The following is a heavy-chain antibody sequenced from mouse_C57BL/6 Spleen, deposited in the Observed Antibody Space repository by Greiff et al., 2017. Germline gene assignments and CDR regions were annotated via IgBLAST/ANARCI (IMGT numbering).Heavy chain of an antibody. V-gene: IGHV1-55*01. J-gene: IGHJ2*01. Sequence: QVQLQQPGAELVKPGASVQMSCKASGYTFTSYWITWVKQRPGQGLEWIGDIYPGSGSTNYNEKFKSKATLTVDTSSSTAYMQLSSLTSEDSAVYYCARAATSGTSSDYWGQGTTLTVSS. CDR2: IYPGSGST. CDR1: GYTFTSYW. D-gene: IGHD4-1*01. CDR3: ARAATSGTSSDY.